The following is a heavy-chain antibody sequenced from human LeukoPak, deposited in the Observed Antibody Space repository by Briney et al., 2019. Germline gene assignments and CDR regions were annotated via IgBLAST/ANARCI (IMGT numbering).Heavy chain of an antibody. CDR3: AKGGHSSGWYHDY. D-gene: IGHD6-19*01. J-gene: IGHJ4*02. V-gene: IGHV4-31*03. CDR1: GGSISSGSYY. CDR2: IYYSGST. Sequence: SQTLSLTCTVSGGSISSGSYYWSWIRQHPGKGLEWIGYIYYSGSTYYNPSLKSRVTISVDTSKNQFSLKLSSVTAADTAVYYCAKGGHSSGWYHDYWGQGTLVTVSS.